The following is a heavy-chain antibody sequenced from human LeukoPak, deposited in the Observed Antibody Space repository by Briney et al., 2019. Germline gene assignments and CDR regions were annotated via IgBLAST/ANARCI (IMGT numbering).Heavy chain of an antibody. D-gene: IGHD2-2*01. CDR2: ISYDGNNK. Sequence: AGGSLRLSCAASGFTFSNYAMNWVRQAPGKGLEWVALISYDGNNKYYADSVKGRFTISRDNSKNTLYLQMDSLRAEDTAVYSCASLPPDIVVVPSAGLDYWGQGTLVTVSS. V-gene: IGHV3-30-3*01. CDR3: ASLPPDIVVVPSAGLDY. CDR1: GFTFSNYA. J-gene: IGHJ4*02.